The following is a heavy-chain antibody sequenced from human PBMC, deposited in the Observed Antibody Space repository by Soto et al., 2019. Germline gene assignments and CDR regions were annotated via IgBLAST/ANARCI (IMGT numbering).Heavy chain of an antibody. CDR3: ARVGIVPAALYLTYYYYYYMDV. CDR1: GYTFTSYD. V-gene: IGHV1-8*01. J-gene: IGHJ6*03. CDR2: MNPNSGNT. Sequence: ASVKVSCKASGYTFTSYDINWVRQATGQGLEWMGWMNPNSGNTGYAQKFQGRVTMTRNTSISTAYMELSSLRSEDTAVYYCARVGIVPAALYLTYYYYYYMDVWGKGTTVTVSS. D-gene: IGHD2-2*01.